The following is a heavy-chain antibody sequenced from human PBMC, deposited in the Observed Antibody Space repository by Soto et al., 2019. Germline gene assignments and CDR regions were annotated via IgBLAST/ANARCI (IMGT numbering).Heavy chain of an antibody. J-gene: IGHJ4*02. D-gene: IGHD6-13*01. CDR2: GGT. CDR1: GYTFTGYY. Sequence: VASVKVSYKASGYTFTGYYMHWVRQAPGQGLEWMGWGGTNSAQNFQGRVTMTRDTSISTAYMELSSLRSDDTAVYYCARGRAAVGPFDYWGQGTLVTVSS. CDR3: ARGRAAVGPFDY. V-gene: IGHV1-2*02.